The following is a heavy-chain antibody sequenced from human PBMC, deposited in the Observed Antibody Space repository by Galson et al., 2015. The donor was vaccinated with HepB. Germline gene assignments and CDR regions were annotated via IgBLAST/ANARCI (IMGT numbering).Heavy chain of an antibody. CDR3: ARAGAAGLMYSYYGMDV. D-gene: IGHD6-13*01. V-gene: IGHV3-74*01. Sequence: SLRLSCAASGSTFSSYWMHWVRQTPGKGLVWVSCINSDGSSATYADSVKGRFTISRDNAKNTLYLQMNSRRAEDTAVYYCARAGAAGLMYSYYGMDVWGQGTTVTVSS. J-gene: IGHJ6*02. CDR2: INSDGSSA. CDR1: GSTFSSYW.